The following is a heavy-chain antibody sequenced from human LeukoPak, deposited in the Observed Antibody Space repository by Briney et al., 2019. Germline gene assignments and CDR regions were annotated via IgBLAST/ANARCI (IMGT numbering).Heavy chain of an antibody. V-gene: IGHV4-39*01. CDR1: GGSISSSSYY. J-gene: IGHJ6*03. Sequence: PSETLSLTCTVSGGSISSSSYYWGWIRQPPGKGLEWIGSIYYSGSTYYNPSLKSRVTISVDTSKNQFSLKLSSVTAADTAVYYCARRARTPGYYYYMDVWGKGTTVTISS. CDR2: IYYSGST. CDR3: ARRARTPGYYYYMDV.